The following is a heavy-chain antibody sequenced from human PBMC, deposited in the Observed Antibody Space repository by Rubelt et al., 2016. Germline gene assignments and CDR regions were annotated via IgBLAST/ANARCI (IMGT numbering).Heavy chain of an antibody. CDR1: GYTFTSYY. Sequence: QVQLVQSGAEVKKPGASVKVSCKASGYTFTSYYMHWVRQAPGQGLEWMGIINPSGGRTSYAQKSQGRVTMTRDTSTSTVYMELSSLRSEDTAVYYCARTKTVEMATIPLAYWGQGTLVTVSS. CDR2: INPSGGRT. J-gene: IGHJ4*02. D-gene: IGHD5-24*01. CDR3: ARTKTVEMATIPLAY. V-gene: IGHV1-46*01.